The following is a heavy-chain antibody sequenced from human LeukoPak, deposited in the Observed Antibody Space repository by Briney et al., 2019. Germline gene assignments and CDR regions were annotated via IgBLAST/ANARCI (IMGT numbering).Heavy chain of an antibody. CDR2: FDPEDGET. J-gene: IGHJ3*02. D-gene: IGHD4-17*01. V-gene: IGHV1-24*01. CDR3: ATGNTVTTWGAFDI. CDR1: GYTLTGLS. Sequence: ASVKVSCKVSGYTLTGLSMHWVRQAPGKGLEWMGGFDPEDGETIYAQKFQGRVTMTEDTSTDTAYMELSSLRSEDTAVYYCATGNTVTTWGAFDIWGQGTMVTVSS.